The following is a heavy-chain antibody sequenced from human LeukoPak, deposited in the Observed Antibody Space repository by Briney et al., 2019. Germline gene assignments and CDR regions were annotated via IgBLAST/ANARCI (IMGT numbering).Heavy chain of an antibody. CDR1: GFTFSSYS. D-gene: IGHD3-16*01. CDR2: ISSSSSYI. Sequence: GGSLRLSCAASGFTFSSYSMNWVRQAPGKGLEWVSSISSSSSYIYYADSVKGRFTISRDNAKNSLYPQMNSLRAEDSAVYYCARGGGANNWFDPWGQGTLVTVSS. CDR3: ARGGGANNWFDP. J-gene: IGHJ5*02. V-gene: IGHV3-21*01.